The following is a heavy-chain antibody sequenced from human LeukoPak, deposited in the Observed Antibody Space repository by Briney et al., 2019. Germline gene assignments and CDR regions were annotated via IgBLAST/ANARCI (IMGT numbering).Heavy chain of an antibody. V-gene: IGHV3-21*01. CDR1: GFAFSSYS. J-gene: IGHJ3*02. D-gene: IGHD6-6*01. CDR2: ISSSSSYI. CDR3: ARDRTAAWTDDAFDI. Sequence: GGSLRLSCAASGFAFSSYSMNWVRQAPGKGLEWVSSISSSSSYIYYADSVKGRFTISRDNAQNSLYLQMNSLRAEDTAVYYCARDRTAAWTDDAFDIWGQGTMVTVSS.